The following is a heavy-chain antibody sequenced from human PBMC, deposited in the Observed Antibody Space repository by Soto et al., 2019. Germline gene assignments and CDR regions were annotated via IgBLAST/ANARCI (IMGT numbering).Heavy chain of an antibody. CDR2: ISYDGSNK. Sequence: QVQLVESGGGVVQPGRSLRLSCAASGFTFSSYAMHWVRQAPGKGLEWVAVISYDGSNKYYADSVKGRFTISRDNSKNTLYLQMNSLRAEDTAVYYCAREGTIFGNDYGMDVWGQGTTVTVSS. D-gene: IGHD3-3*01. CDR1: GFTFSSYA. J-gene: IGHJ6*02. V-gene: IGHV3-30-3*01. CDR3: AREGTIFGNDYGMDV.